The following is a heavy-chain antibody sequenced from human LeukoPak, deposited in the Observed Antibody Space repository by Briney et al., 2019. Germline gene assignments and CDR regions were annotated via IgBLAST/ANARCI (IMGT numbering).Heavy chain of an antibody. CDR3: TKDLPFTAGGVIVH. V-gene: IGHV3-15*01. Sequence: PGGSLRLSCGVSGLTFSGAWLTWVRQGPGKGLEWVGLIRSKVDGGTADYATTVKGRFTISRDDSKNMLYLQMNGLKTEDTAIYYCTKDLPFTAGGVIVHWGQGALVTVSS. CDR1: GLTFSGAW. J-gene: IGHJ5*02. CDR2: IRSKVDGGTA. D-gene: IGHD3-16*01.